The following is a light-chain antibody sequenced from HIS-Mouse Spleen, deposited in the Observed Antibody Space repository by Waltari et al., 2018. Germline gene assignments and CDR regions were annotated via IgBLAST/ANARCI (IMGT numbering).Light chain of an antibody. J-gene: IGLJ2*01. Sequence: SYELTQPPSVSVSPGQTARITCSGDALPKKYAYWYQQKSGQAPVLVTYEDSKRPPGIPERFSGSSSETMATLTISGAQVEDEADYYCYSTDSSGNHRVFGGGTKLTVL. CDR2: EDS. CDR3: YSTDSSGNHRV. V-gene: IGLV3-10*01. CDR1: ALPKKY.